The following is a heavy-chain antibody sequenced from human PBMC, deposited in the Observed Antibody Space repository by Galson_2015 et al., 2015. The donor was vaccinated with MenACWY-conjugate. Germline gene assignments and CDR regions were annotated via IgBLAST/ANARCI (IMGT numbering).Heavy chain of an antibody. J-gene: IGHJ5*02. CDR2: IKADGSFS. Sequence: SLRLSCAASGFTFNNYWMHWVRQPPGKGLEWISYIKADGSFSNYADSAKGRFTISTDNAKNMVYLQMDGLGDEDTAVYFCARDNNWSFDPWGQGTLVTVSS. D-gene: IGHD1-1*01. V-gene: IGHV3-74*01. CDR1: GFTFNNYW. CDR3: ARDNNWSFDP.